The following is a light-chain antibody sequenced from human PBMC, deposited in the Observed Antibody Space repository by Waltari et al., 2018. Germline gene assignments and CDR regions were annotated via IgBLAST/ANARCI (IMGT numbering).Light chain of an antibody. Sequence: DIQMTQSPSSLSASVGDTVTITCRAIHNLNIYLNWYQQKPGRAPKLLIHGASSLHTGVPSRFSGSGSGTDFTLTISSLQPEDFATYYCQQGYSTRFTFGPGTIVDMK. CDR2: GAS. J-gene: IGKJ3*01. CDR1: HNLNIY. CDR3: QQGYSTRFT. V-gene: IGKV1-39*01.